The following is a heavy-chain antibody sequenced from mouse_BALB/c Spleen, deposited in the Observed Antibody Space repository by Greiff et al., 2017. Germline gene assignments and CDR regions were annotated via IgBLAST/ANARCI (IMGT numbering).Heavy chain of an antibody. D-gene: IGHD1-2*01. CDR1: GFTFSSYY. J-gene: IGHJ3*01. V-gene: IGHV5-6-2*01. CDR2: INSNGGST. CDR3: ARQGEFITTAWFAY. Sequence: EVKVVESGGGLVKLGGSLKLSCAASGFTFSSYYMSWVRQTPEKRLELVAAINSNGGSTYYPDTVKGRFTISRDNAKNTLYLQMSSLKSEDTALYYCARQGEFITTAWFAYWGQGTLVTVSA.